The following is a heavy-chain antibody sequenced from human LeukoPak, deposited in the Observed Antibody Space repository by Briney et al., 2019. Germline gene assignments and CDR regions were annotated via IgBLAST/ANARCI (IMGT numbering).Heavy chain of an antibody. Sequence: SETLSLTCAVSGGSISSSNWWSWVRQPPGKGLEWIGEIYHSGSTNYNPSLKSRVTISVDKSKNQFSLKLSSVTAADTAVYYCARELAAAGYRKFDYWGQGTQVTVSS. V-gene: IGHV4-4*02. CDR2: IYHSGST. CDR3: ARELAAAGYRKFDY. J-gene: IGHJ4*02. CDR1: GGSISSSNW. D-gene: IGHD6-13*01.